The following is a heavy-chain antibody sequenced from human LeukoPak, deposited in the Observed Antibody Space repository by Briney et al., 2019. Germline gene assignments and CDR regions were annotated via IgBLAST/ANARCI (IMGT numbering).Heavy chain of an antibody. J-gene: IGHJ5*02. D-gene: IGHD1-26*01. CDR1: GFTFSSYG. CDR2: ISGSGGST. V-gene: IGHV3-23*01. Sequence: PGGSLRLSCAASGFTFSSYGMSWVRQAPGKGLEWVSAISGSGGSTYYADSVKGRFTISRDNSKNTLYLQMNSLRAEDTALYYCARGGSGSYRSRFDPWGQGTLVTVSS. CDR3: ARGGSGSYRSRFDP.